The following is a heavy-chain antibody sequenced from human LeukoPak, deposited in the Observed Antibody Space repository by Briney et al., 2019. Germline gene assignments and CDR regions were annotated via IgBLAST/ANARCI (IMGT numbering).Heavy chain of an antibody. Sequence: GGSLRLSCAASGFTVSSNYMSWVRQAPGKGLEWVSVIYSGGSTYYADPVKGRFTISRDNSKNTLYLQMNSLRAEDTAVYYCATSGYSSSWYYFDYWGQGTLVTVSS. CDR1: GFTVSSNY. V-gene: IGHV3-53*01. J-gene: IGHJ4*02. CDR3: ATSGYSSSWYYFDY. D-gene: IGHD6-13*01. CDR2: IYSGGST.